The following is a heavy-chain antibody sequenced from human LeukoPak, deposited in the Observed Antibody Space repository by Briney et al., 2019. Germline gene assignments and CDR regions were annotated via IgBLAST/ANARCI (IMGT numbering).Heavy chain of an antibody. CDR2: ISSSGSTI. J-gene: IGHJ4*02. CDR3: ARDFPYYYDSSGHSADY. D-gene: IGHD3-22*01. V-gene: IGHV3-11*04. CDR1: GFTFSDYY. Sequence: GGSLRLSCAASGFTFSDYYMSWIRQAPGKGLEWVSYISSSGSTIYYADSVKGRFTISRDNAKNSLYLQMNSLRAEDTAVYYCARDFPYYYDSSGHSADYWGQGTLVTVSS.